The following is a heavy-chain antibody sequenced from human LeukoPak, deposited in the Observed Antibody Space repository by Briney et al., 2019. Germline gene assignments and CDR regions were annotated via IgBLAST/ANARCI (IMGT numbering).Heavy chain of an antibody. CDR2: VNPNSGGT. J-gene: IGHJ5*02. CDR1: GYTFTGYY. Sequence: ASVNVSCKASGYTFTGYYMHWVRQAPGQGLEWMGWVNPNSGGTNYAQKFQGRVTMTRDTSISTAYMELSRLRSDDTAVYYCARDGVWFGELPNWFDPWGQGTLVTVSS. CDR3: ARDGVWFGELPNWFDP. D-gene: IGHD3-10*01. V-gene: IGHV1-2*02.